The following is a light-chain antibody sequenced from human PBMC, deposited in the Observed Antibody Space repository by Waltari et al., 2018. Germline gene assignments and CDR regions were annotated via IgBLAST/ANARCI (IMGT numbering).Light chain of an antibody. CDR1: ESVSNR. Sequence: EIVVTQSPATLSLSPGERATHSCRASESVSNRLAWYQAKPGQTPRLLIYNGSGRATGTPERFSGSGSGIDFTLTITSLEPEDFAIYYCQQYIKWPLTFGGGTKVEIK. CDR2: NGS. CDR3: QQYIKWPLT. V-gene: IGKV3-15*01. J-gene: IGKJ4*01.